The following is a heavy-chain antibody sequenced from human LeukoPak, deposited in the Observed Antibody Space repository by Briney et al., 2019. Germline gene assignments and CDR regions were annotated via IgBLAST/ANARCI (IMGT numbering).Heavy chain of an antibody. Sequence: GGSLTLSRAASGFTFSNYEMNWLRQAPGKGQECPSYIGTSGGGIQYADSVKGRFTISRDNAKNPLYLQMNSLRAEDTALYYCTRDAIVPALFFAYWGQGTLVTVSS. CDR1: GFTFSNYE. V-gene: IGHV3-48*03. CDR3: TRDAIVPALFFAY. CDR2: IGTSGGGI. D-gene: IGHD2-15*01. J-gene: IGHJ4*02.